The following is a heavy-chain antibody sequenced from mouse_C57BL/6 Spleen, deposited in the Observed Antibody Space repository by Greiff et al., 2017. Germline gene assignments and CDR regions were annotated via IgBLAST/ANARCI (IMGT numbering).Heavy chain of an antibody. D-gene: IGHD1-1*01. CDR3: ARIYGSSYDAMDY. CDR1: GYTFTSYW. V-gene: IGHV1-53*01. CDR2: INPSNGGT. Sequence: QVHVKQPGTELVKPGASVKLSCKASGYTFTSYWMHWVKQRPGQGLEWIGNINPSNGGTNYNEKFKSKATLTVDKSSSTAYMQLSSLTSEDSAVYYCARIYGSSYDAMDYWGQGTSVTVSS. J-gene: IGHJ4*01.